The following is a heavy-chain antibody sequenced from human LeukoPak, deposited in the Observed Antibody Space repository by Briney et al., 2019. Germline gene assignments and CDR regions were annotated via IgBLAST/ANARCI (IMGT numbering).Heavy chain of an antibody. J-gene: IGHJ4*02. D-gene: IGHD3-22*01. CDR1: GFTFSNAW. CDR3: TTHYYDSSGRID. CDR2: IKSKTDGGTT. V-gene: IGHV3-15*01. Sequence: GGSLRLSCAASGFTFSNAWMSWVRQAPGKGLEWVGRIKSKTDGGTTDYAAPAKGRFTISRDDSKNTLYLQMNSLKTEDTAVYYCTTHYYDSSGRIDWGQGTLVTVSS.